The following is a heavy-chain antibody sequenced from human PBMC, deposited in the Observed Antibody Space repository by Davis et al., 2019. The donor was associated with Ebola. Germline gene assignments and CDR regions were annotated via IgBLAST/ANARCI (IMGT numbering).Heavy chain of an antibody. CDR3: ARSETTTSFDH. D-gene: IGHD4-17*01. Sequence: GESLKISCAASGFDFSDFYMNWIRQAQGKGLEWIAYINRGSSTYYADSVKGRFTISRDNAKDSVYLQMTSLSADDTAVYYCARSETTTSFDHWGQGTLVTVSS. CDR2: INRGSST. V-gene: IGHV3-11*01. CDR1: GFDFSDFY. J-gene: IGHJ4*02.